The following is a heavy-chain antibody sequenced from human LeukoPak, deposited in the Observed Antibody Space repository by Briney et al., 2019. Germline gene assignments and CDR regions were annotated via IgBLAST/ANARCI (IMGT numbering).Heavy chain of an antibody. J-gene: IGHJ4*02. Sequence: SETLSLTCTVSGGSISGYYWSWIRQPPGKGLEWIGEIDHSGSTNYNPSLKSRITISVDTSKNQFSLKLSSVTAADTAMYYCARAGFALAPDRGTPFDYWGQGTLVTVSS. CDR2: IDHSGST. D-gene: IGHD1-1*01. CDR3: ARAGFALAPDRGTPFDY. V-gene: IGHV4-34*01. CDR1: GGSISGYY.